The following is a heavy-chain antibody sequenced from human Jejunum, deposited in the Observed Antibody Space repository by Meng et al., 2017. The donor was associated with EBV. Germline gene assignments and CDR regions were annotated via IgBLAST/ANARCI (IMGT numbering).Heavy chain of an antibody. V-gene: IGHV7-4-1*02. CDR2: INTDTRNP. CDR1: GYSFTSRA. D-gene: IGHD2-2*01. CDR3: ARGEGGYCSSSSCYLGT. J-gene: IGHJ4*02. Sequence: QGEVVESGSHVKPPGASVKVSCKASGYSFTSRAMHWVRQAPGQGLEWMGWINTDTRNPTYAQGLTGRFVFSLDTSVSTAYLQISSLKAEDTAVYYCARGEGGYCSSSSCYLGTWGQGTLVTVSS.